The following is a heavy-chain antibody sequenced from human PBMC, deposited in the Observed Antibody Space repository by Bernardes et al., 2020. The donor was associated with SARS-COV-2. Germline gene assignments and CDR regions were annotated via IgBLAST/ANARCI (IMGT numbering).Heavy chain of an antibody. CDR3: ARSQSTLNPLDY. Sequence: ETLSLTCTVSGGSISGYFWSWIRQPAGKGLEWIGHIYTSGSTNYNPSLKSRLTLSVDTSKSQFSLKLTSVTAADTAVYYCARSQSTLNPLDYWGQGTLITISS. D-gene: IGHD2-2*01. J-gene: IGHJ4*02. V-gene: IGHV4-4*07. CDR2: IYTSGST. CDR1: GGSISGYF.